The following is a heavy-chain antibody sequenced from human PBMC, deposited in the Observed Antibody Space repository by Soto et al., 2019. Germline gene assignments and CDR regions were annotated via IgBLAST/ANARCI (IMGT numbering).Heavy chain of an antibody. J-gene: IGHJ4*02. CDR1: GFTFSSYG. V-gene: IGHV3-30*18. CDR2: ISYDGSNK. CDR3: AKGAGGYDFWSDDRGPFDY. D-gene: IGHD3-3*01. Sequence: PGGSLRLSCAASGFTFSSYGMHWDRQAPGKGLEWVAVISYDGSNKYYADSVKGRFTISRDNSKNTLYLQMNSLRAEDTAVYYCAKGAGGYDFWSDDRGPFDYWGQGTLVTVSS.